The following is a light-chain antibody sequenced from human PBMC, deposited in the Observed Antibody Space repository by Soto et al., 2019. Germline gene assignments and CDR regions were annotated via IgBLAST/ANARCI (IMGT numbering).Light chain of an antibody. CDR1: SSDVGGYNY. CDR3: SSYGGSNNVV. Sequence: QSVLTQPPSASGSPGQSVTISCTGTSSDVGGYNYVSWYQQHPGTAPKLMIYEVVKRPSGVPDRFSGSKSGNTASLTVSGLQDEDEYDYYCSSYGGSNNVVFGGGTKLTVL. V-gene: IGLV2-8*01. CDR2: EVV. J-gene: IGLJ2*01.